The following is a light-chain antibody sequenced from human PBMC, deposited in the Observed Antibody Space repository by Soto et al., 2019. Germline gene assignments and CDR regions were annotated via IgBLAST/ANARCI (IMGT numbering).Light chain of an antibody. J-gene: IGKJ1*01. CDR3: QQSYSTPRWT. CDR2: AAS. CDR1: QSISSY. V-gene: IGKV1-39*01. Sequence: DIQMTQSPSSLSASVGDRVTITCRASQSISSYLNWYQPKPGKAPKLLIYAASSLQSGGPSRFSGSGSGTDFTLTISSLQPEDFATYYCQQSYSTPRWTFGQGTKVEIK.